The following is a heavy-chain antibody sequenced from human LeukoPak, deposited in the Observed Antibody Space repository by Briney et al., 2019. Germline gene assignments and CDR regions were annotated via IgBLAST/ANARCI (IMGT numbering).Heavy chain of an antibody. CDR3: ARDGAWNDPTGDY. CDR2: IYYSGST. CDR1: GGSFSGYY. D-gene: IGHD1-1*01. J-gene: IGHJ4*02. Sequence: SETLSLTCAVYGGSFSGYYWSWIRQPPGKGLEWIGYIYYSGSTYYNPSLKSRVTVSVDTSKNQFSLKLSSVTAADTAVYYCARDGAWNDPTGDYWGQGTLVTVSS. V-gene: IGHV4-30-4*01.